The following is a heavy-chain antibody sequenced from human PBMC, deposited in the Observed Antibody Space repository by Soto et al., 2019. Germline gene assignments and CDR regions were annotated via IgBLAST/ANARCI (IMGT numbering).Heavy chain of an antibody. V-gene: IGHV4-59*01. D-gene: IGHD1-26*01. Sequence: QVQLQESGPGLVKPSETLSLTCTVSGRSISSYYWCWIRQPPGKGLEWIGYIYYSGSTNYNPSLKSRVTISVDTSKNQCSLKLSCVTAADTAVYYCARERVGGYNEWYFDLWGRGTLVTVSS. CDR3: ARERVGGYNEWYFDL. J-gene: IGHJ2*01. CDR1: GRSISSYY. CDR2: IYYSGST.